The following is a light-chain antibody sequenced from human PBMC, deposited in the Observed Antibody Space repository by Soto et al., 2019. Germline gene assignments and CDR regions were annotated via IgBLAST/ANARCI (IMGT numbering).Light chain of an antibody. V-gene: IGKV3-20*01. CDR3: QQYGRSGT. J-gene: IGKJ1*01. CDR2: GAY. Sequence: EIVLTQSPGTLSLSPGERATLSCRASQSVSNNYLSCYQKKPRQAPRLLIYGAYNRATGITDRFSGSGSGTDFTLTISRLEPEDFVFYYCQQYGRSGTFGQGTKVEIK. CDR1: QSVSNNY.